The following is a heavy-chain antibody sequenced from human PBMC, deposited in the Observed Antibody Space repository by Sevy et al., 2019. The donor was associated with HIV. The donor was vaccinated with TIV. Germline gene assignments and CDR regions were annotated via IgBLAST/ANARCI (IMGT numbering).Heavy chain of an antibody. CDR3: ATTRRDDYNYYFEY. D-gene: IGHD4-4*01. Sequence: WGSLRLSCEASGFTFRSYEMNWVRQAPGKGLEWLSYISTGGRTIYYIDSVKGRFTISRDNAKNSLHLQMNSLRDEDTAVYYCATTRRDDYNYYFEYWGQGTLVTVSS. V-gene: IGHV3-48*03. CDR2: ISTGGRTI. J-gene: IGHJ4*02. CDR1: GFTFRSYE.